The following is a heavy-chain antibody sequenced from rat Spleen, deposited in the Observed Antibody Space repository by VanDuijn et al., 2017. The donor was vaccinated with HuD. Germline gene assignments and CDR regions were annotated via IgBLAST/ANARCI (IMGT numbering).Heavy chain of an antibody. D-gene: IGHD1-11*01. J-gene: IGHJ1*01. CDR1: GFTFNYYY. V-gene: IGHV5-25*01. CDR3: ARPKLRRVGDYWYFDF. CDR2: ISAGGANT. Sequence: EVQLVESGGGLVQPGRSMKLSCAASGFTFNYYYMAWVRQAPTKGLAWVASISAGGANTYYRDSVKGRFTISRDNSKSTLYLQMDSLRSEDTATYYCARPKLRRVGDYWYFDFWGPGTMVTVSS.